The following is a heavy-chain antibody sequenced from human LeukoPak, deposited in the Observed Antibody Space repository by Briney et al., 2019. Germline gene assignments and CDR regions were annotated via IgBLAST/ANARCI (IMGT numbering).Heavy chain of an antibody. J-gene: IGHJ6*03. D-gene: IGHD4-11*01. CDR1: GYTFTGYY. CDR2: INPNTAGK. CDR3: ATSAGDYRAGHYYYMGV. Sequence: ASVKVSCKASGYTFTGYYFHWLRQAPGQGLEWMGWINPNTAGKNYAQKFLGGVTLTWDTSISTAYMELNRLTSDDPAVYYCATSAGDYRAGHYYYMGVWGKGTSVTVSS. V-gene: IGHV1-2*02.